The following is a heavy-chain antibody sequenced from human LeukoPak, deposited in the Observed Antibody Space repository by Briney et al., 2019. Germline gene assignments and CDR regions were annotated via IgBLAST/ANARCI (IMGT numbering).Heavy chain of an antibody. CDR3: ATYDYVIKWFDP. Sequence: SVKVSCKASGGTFSSYAISWVRQAPGQGLEWMGGIIPIFGTANYAQKFQGRVTITADESTSTAYMELSSLRSEDTAVYYYATYDYVIKWFDPWGQGTLVTVSS. J-gene: IGHJ5*02. D-gene: IGHD3-16*01. CDR1: GGTFSSYA. V-gene: IGHV1-69*13. CDR2: IIPIFGTA.